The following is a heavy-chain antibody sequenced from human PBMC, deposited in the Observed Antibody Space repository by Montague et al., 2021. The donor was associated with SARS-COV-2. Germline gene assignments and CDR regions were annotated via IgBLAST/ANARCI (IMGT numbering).Heavy chain of an antibody. CDR3: ARGSGWMGNAFDV. V-gene: IGHV4-59*01. CDR1: GGSISSYY. D-gene: IGHD6-19*01. J-gene: IGHJ3*01. Sequence: SETLSLTCTVSGGSISSYYWSWIRQPPGKGLEWIGYIYYGGSTNYNPSLKSRVTISVDTSKNQFSLKLSAVTAADTAVYYCARGSGWMGNAFDVWGQGTTVTVSS. CDR2: IYYGGST.